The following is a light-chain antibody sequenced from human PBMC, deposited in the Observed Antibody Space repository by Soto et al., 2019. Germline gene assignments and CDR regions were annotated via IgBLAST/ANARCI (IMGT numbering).Light chain of an antibody. CDR3: MHRLQTPMYT. Sequence: DIVMTQSPLSLPVTPGEPASISCRSSQSLLHSNGYNYLDWYLQKPGQSPQLLIYLGSNRASGVPDRFSGGGSGTDFTLKIRRVEAEDVGLYYCMHRLQTPMYTFGQGEKLEL. J-gene: IGKJ2*01. CDR1: QSLLHSNGYNY. CDR2: LGS. V-gene: IGKV2-28*01.